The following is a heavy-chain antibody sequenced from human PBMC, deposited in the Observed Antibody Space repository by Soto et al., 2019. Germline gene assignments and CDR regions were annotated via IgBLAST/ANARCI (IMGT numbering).Heavy chain of an antibody. Sequence: GGSLRLSCAASGFTFSSYSMNWVRQAPGKGLEWVSSISSSSSYIYYADSVKGRFTISRDNAKNSLYLQMNSLRAEDTAVYYCARDPDHSTVTTNIINWGQGTLVTVSS. V-gene: IGHV3-21*01. CDR1: GFTFSSYS. J-gene: IGHJ4*02. CDR2: ISSSSSYI. D-gene: IGHD4-4*01. CDR3: ARDPDHSTVTTNIIN.